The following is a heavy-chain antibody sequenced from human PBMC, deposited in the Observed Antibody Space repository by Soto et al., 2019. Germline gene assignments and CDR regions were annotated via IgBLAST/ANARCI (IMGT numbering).Heavy chain of an antibody. CDR1: GYSFTSHW. J-gene: IGHJ4*02. V-gene: IGHV5-10-1*01. Sequence: GESLKISFKGSGYSFTSHWISWVRQMPGKGLEWMGRIDPSDSYTNYSPSFQGHVTISADKSISTAYLQWSSLKASDTAMYYCARHLEYSSGWYLVDYWGQGTLVTVSS. CDR2: IDPSDSYT. D-gene: IGHD6-13*01. CDR3: ARHLEYSSGWYLVDY.